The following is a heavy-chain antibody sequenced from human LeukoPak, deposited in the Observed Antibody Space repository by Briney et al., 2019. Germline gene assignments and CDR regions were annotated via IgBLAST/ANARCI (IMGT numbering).Heavy chain of an antibody. V-gene: IGHV4-61*02. CDR3: ARVGIVPAAIH. D-gene: IGHD2-2*02. J-gene: IGHJ4*02. CDR2: IYTSGST. Sequence: PSQTLSLTCTVSGGSISSGSYYWSWIRQPAGKGLEWIGRIYTSGSTNYNPSLKSRVTISVDTSKNQYSLKLSSVTAADTAVYYCARVGIVPAAIHWGQGTLVTVSS. CDR1: GGSISSGSYY.